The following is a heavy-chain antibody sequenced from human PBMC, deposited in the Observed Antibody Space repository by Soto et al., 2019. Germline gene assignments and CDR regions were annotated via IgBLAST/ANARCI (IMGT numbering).Heavy chain of an antibody. D-gene: IGHD6-13*01. Sequence: GSLRLFCAASGFTFSSYAMSWVRQAPGKGLEWVSAISGSGGSTYYADSVKGRFTISRDNSKNTLYLQMNSLRAEDTAVYYCAKDQEAAAGTGPYYCYGMDVWGQGTTVTVSS. CDR2: ISGSGGST. CDR1: GFTFSSYA. J-gene: IGHJ6*02. V-gene: IGHV3-23*01. CDR3: AKDQEAAAGTGPYYCYGMDV.